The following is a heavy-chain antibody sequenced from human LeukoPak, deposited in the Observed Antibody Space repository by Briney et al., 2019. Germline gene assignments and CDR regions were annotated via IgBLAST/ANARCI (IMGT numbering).Heavy chain of an antibody. CDR3: ARDRLGTYCSSTNCYYYGMDV. D-gene: IGHD2-2*01. J-gene: IGHJ6*04. CDR2: IHHSGST. V-gene: IGHV4-38-2*02. Sequence: SETLSLTCVVSDYSISSAYYWGWIRQPPGKGPEWIGSIHHSGSTYYNPSLKSRVTISVDTSKNHFSLKLSAVTAADTAVYYCARDRLGTYCSSTNCYYYGMDVWGKGTTVTVSS. CDR1: DYSISSAYY.